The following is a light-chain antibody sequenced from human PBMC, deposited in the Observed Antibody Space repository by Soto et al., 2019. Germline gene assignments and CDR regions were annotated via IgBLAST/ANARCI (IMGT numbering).Light chain of an antibody. J-gene: IGKJ1*01. CDR2: GAS. CDR3: QQYGSAPRT. V-gene: IGKV3-20*01. CDR1: QSVTSDY. Sequence: EIVLTQSPGTLSLSPGERATLSCRASQSVTSDYLAWYQQKPGQTPRLIVYGASSRATGISDRFSGSGSGTDFTLTISRLEPEDFAVYYCQQYGSAPRTFGQGTKVEIK.